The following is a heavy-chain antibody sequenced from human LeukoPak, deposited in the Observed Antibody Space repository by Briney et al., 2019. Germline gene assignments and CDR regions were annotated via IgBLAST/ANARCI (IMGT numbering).Heavy chain of an antibody. CDR3: TIDTSAERGQQLAN. CDR2: ISSSTGTI. CDR1: GFTFDDYG. D-gene: IGHD6-13*01. J-gene: IGHJ4*02. V-gene: IGHV3-48*04. Sequence: GGSLRLSCAASGFTFDDYGMNWVRQAPGKGLEWVSYISSSTGTIYYADSVKGRFAISKDNAKKSLYLQMNSLRADDTAVYYCTIDTSAERGQQLANWGQGTLVSVSS.